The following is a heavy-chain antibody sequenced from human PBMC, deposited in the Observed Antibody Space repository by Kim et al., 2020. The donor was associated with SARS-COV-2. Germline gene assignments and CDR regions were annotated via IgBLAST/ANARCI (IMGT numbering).Heavy chain of an antibody. CDR2: VSFSGTT. V-gene: IGHV4-39*01. D-gene: IGHD1-20*01. Sequence: SETLSLTCTVSGDSISTTNYFWGWIRQPPGKGLEWIATVSFSGTTYYNPSFNSRVTISIDTSKNQFSLKLSSVTAADTAIYYCARPPRGISRRAFDIWGQGTMVTVST. J-gene: IGHJ3*02. CDR3: ARPPRGISRRAFDI. CDR1: GDSISTTNYF.